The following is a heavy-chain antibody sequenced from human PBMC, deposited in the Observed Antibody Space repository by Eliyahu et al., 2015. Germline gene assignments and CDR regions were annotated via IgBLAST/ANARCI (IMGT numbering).Heavy chain of an antibody. CDR3: ARYSGYDLRY. CDR1: GFTFSDYW. Sequence: EVQLVESGGGLVQPGGSLRLXCAASGFTFSDYWMTWVRQAPGKGLEWMANINQDGSETNYVDSVRGRFTISRDNAKNSVYLQVNSLIVEDTAVYYCARYSGYDLRYWGQGTLVTVSS. D-gene: IGHD5-12*01. CDR2: INQDGSET. J-gene: IGHJ4*02. V-gene: IGHV3-7*01.